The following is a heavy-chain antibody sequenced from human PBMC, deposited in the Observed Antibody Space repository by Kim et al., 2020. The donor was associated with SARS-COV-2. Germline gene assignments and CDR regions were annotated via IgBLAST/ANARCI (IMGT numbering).Heavy chain of an antibody. CDR3: TSLVWVPRYFDY. J-gene: IGHJ4*02. D-gene: IGHD1-1*01. CDR2: IRSKAYGGTT. CDR1: GFTFGDYA. Sequence: GGSLRLSCTASGFTFGDYAMSWFRQAPGKGLEWVGFIRSKAYGGTTEYAASVKGRFTISRDDSKSIAYLQMNSLKTEDTAVYYCTSLVWVPRYFDYWGQGTLVTVSS. V-gene: IGHV3-49*03.